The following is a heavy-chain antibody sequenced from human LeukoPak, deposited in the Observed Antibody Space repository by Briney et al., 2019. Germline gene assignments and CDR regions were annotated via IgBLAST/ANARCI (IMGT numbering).Heavy chain of an antibody. D-gene: IGHD2-21*01. J-gene: IGHJ5*02. Sequence: SETLSLTCTVSGGSISSYYWSWIRQPPGKGLEWIGYIYYSGSTNYNPSLKSRVTISVDTSKNQFSLKLSSVTAADTAVYYCARAFPRIAAFDPWGQGTLVTVSS. CDR2: IYYSGST. CDR3: ARAFPRIAAFDP. CDR1: GGSISSYY. V-gene: IGHV4-59*01.